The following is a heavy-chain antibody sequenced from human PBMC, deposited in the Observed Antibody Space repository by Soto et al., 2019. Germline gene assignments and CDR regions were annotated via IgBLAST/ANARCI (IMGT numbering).Heavy chain of an antibody. CDR3: ARQPHY. CDR1: GGSISSYY. V-gene: IGHV4-59*08. J-gene: IGHJ4*02. Sequence: QVQLQESGPGLVKPSETLSLTCTVSGGSISSYYWSWIRQPPGKGLEWIGYIYYSGSTNYNPSLKRRVTISVDTSKNQFSLKLSSVTAADTAVYYCARQPHYWGQGTLVTVSS. CDR2: IYYSGST.